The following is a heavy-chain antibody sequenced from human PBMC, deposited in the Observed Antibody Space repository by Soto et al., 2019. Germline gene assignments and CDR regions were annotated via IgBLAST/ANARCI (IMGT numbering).Heavy chain of an antibody. CDR2: INHRGST. Sequence: SETLCLTCGVYGGKFSAYGGSWILQSPGKGLEWVGDINHRGSTSYNPSLKSRVAISLDTSKNKFSLSLRSGTAADMAVYYCARILVGAFAFWGQGALVTVSS. CDR1: GGKFSAYG. V-gene: IGHV4-34*08. CDR3: ARILVGAFAF. J-gene: IGHJ4*02. D-gene: IGHD1-26*01.